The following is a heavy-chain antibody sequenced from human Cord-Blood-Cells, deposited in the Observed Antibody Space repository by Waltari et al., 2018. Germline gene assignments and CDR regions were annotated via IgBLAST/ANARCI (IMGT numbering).Heavy chain of an antibody. CDR1: GGSISSSSYY. Sequence: TVSGGSISSSSYYWGWIRQPPGKGLEWIGSIYYSGSTYYNPSLKSRVTISVDTSKNQFSLKLSSVTAADTAVYYCASRLIYGDYVGPDYWGQGTLVTVSS. V-gene: IGHV4-39*01. D-gene: IGHD4-17*01. J-gene: IGHJ4*02. CDR2: IYYSGST. CDR3: ASRLIYGDYVGPDY.